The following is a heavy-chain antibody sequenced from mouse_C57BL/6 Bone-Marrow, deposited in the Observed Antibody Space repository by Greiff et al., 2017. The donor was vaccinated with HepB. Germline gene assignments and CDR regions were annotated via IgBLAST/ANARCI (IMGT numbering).Heavy chain of an antibody. D-gene: IGHD1-1*01. Sequence: EVQLQQSGPGLVKPSQSLSLTCSVTGYSITSGYYWNWIRQFPGNKLEWMGYISYDGSNNYNPSLKNRISITRDTSKNQFFLKLNSVTTEDTATYYCARAEDYDGSSTAWFAYWGQGTLVTVSA. V-gene: IGHV3-6*01. J-gene: IGHJ3*01. CDR3: ARAEDYDGSSTAWFAY. CDR2: ISYDGSN. CDR1: GYSITSGYY.